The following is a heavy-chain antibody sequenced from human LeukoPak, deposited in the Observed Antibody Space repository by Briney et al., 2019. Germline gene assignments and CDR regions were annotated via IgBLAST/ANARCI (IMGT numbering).Heavy chain of an antibody. Sequence: SETLSLTCTVSGGSISSSSYYWGWIRQPPGKGLEWIGSIYYSGSTYYNPSLKSRVTISVDTSKNQFSLKLSSVTAADTAVYYCARHELNTIFGVVIRNLFDYWGQGTLVTVSS. V-gene: IGHV4-39*01. CDR3: ARHELNTIFGVVIRNLFDY. D-gene: IGHD3-3*01. J-gene: IGHJ4*02. CDR1: GGSISSSSYY. CDR2: IYYSGST.